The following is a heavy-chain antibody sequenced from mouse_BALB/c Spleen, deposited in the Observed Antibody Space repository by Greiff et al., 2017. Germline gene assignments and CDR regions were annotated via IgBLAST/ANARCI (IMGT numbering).Heavy chain of an antibody. Sequence: QVQLQQPGAELVKPGTSVKLSCKASGYNFTSYWINWVKLRPGQGLEWIGDINPYNGGTIYNQKFKGKATLTVDKSSSTAYMELRSLTSEDTAVYYCASGFAYWGQGTLVTVSA. V-gene: IGHV1-53*01. CDR1: GYNFTSYW. CDR3: ASGFAY. CDR2: INPYNGGT. J-gene: IGHJ3*01.